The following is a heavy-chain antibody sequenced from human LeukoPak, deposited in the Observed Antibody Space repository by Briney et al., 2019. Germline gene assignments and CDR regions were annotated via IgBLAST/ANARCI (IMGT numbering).Heavy chain of an antibody. Sequence: GGSLRLSCAASGFTFSYYWMHWVRQAPGKGLVWVSRISDDGSRTTYADSVKGRFAISRDNAKNTLYLQMNSLRAEDTAVYYCARDHGFYSDSSFQDYWGQGTLVTVSS. CDR2: ISDDGSRT. J-gene: IGHJ4*02. D-gene: IGHD2/OR15-2a*01. V-gene: IGHV3-74*01. CDR3: ARDHGFYSDSSFQDY. CDR1: GFTFSYYW.